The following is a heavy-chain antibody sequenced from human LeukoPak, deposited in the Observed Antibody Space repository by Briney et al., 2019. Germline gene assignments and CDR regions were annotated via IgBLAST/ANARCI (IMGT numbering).Heavy chain of an antibody. D-gene: IGHD5-24*01. V-gene: IGHV3-30*03. J-gene: IGHJ6*02. CDR2: ISYDGSNK. CDR3: ARLDVDRYYYYGMDV. Sequence: GALRLSFAASGFPFSSYGMHWVRQAPGKGLEWVAVISYDGSNKYYADSVKGRFTISRDNSKNTLYLQMNSLRAEDTAVYYCARLDVDRYYYYGMDVWGQGTTVTVSS. CDR1: GFPFSSYG.